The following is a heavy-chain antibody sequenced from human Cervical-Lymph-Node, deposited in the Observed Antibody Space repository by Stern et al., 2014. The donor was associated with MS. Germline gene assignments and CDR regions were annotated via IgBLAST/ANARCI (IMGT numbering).Heavy chain of an antibody. CDR2: IHRSGYT. Sequence: QVQLQESGPGRLKPSGTLSLTCSISGDSISSTNWWSWLRQSPGKGLQWIGKIHRSGYTPYNPSLRSRVTISVDKSTDQFTLALRSVTAADTALYYCATDAWNDAGRPFHCWGHGILVTVSS. CDR1: GDSISSTNW. J-gene: IGHJ4*01. CDR3: ATDAWNDAGRPFHC. D-gene: IGHD1-1*01. V-gene: IGHV4-4*02.